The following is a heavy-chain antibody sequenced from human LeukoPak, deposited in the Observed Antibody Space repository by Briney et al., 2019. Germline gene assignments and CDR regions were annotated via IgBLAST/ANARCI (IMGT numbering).Heavy chain of an antibody. Sequence: GGSLRLSCAASGFTFSSYAMSWVRQAPGKGLEWVSAIRGSGGSTYYADSVKGRFTISRDNSKHTLYLQMHSLRAEDTAVYYCAKERRDYGDYVEYFQHWGQGTLVTVSS. D-gene: IGHD4-17*01. CDR3: AKERRDYGDYVEYFQH. CDR1: GFTFSSYA. V-gene: IGHV3-23*01. J-gene: IGHJ1*01. CDR2: IRGSGGST.